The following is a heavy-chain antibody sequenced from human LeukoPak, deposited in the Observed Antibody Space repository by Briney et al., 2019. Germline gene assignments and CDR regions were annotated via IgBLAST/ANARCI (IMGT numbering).Heavy chain of an antibody. CDR2: IKGDGSEK. J-gene: IGHJ5*02. D-gene: IGHD5-24*01. V-gene: IGHV3-7*05. CDR1: GFTFRNYW. CDR3: ARASDPWLQLT. Sequence: PGGSLRLSCAASGFTFRNYWMIWVRQAPGKGLEWLGNIKGDGSEKRYADSVRGRFTISRDNAQTSLYLQTNSLRAEDTAVYYCARASDPWLQLTWGQGTLVTVSS.